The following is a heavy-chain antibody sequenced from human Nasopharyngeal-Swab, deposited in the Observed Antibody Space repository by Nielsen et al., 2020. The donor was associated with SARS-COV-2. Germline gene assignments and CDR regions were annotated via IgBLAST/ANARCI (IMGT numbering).Heavy chain of an antibody. Sequence: GESLKISCAASGFTFSNVWMTWVRQAPGKGLEWIVRIKSKTGGETTDYAAPVKGRFTISRDDSSNTLYLQMNSLKTEDTAIYYCSTVKNVASAADYWGQGTLVTVSS. CDR2: IKSKTGGETT. V-gene: IGHV3-15*01. J-gene: IGHJ4*02. CDR3: STVKNVASAADY. CDR1: GFTFSNVW. D-gene: IGHD6-13*01.